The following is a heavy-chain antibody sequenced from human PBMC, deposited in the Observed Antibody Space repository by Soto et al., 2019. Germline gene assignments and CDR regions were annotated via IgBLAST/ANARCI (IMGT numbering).Heavy chain of an antibody. V-gene: IGHV3-74*01. CDR2: IKGDGSGA. D-gene: IGHD6-13*01. CDR1: GFAFSSYW. J-gene: IGHJ4*02. CDR3: AKDRHIAAADY. Sequence: EVQLVESGGGLVQPGGSLRLSCAASGFAFSSYWMHWVRQAPGKGLVWVSRIKGDGSGATYEDSVKGRFTISRDNAKSTLYLQMNSLRAEDTAVYYCAKDRHIAAADYWGQGTLVTVSS.